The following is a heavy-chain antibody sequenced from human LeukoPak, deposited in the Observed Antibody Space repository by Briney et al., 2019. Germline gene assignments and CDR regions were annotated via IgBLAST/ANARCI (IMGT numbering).Heavy chain of an antibody. J-gene: IGHJ4*02. V-gene: IGHV4-39*07. Sequence: PSETLSLTCTVSGGSTSSSSYYWGWIRQPPGKGLEWIGSIYYSGSTFYSPSLKSRVTISIDTSKSQFSLKLSSVTAADTAVYYCARTRPTRLYSYGSRYYFDYWGQGTLVTVSS. D-gene: IGHD5-18*01. CDR2: IYYSGST. CDR3: ARTRPTRLYSYGSRYYFDY. CDR1: GGSTSSSSYY.